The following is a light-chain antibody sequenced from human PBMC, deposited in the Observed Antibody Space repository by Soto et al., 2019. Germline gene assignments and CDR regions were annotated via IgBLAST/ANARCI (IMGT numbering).Light chain of an antibody. CDR3: QQYNNWPPT. Sequence: ELGMTQSPATLSVSPGERATLSCRASQSVSSYLAWYQQKPGQAPRLLIYDASNRATGIPARFSGSGSGTEFTLTISSLQSEDFALYYCQQYNNWPPTFGQGTRLEIK. J-gene: IGKJ5*01. CDR1: QSVSSY. CDR2: DAS. V-gene: IGKV3D-15*01.